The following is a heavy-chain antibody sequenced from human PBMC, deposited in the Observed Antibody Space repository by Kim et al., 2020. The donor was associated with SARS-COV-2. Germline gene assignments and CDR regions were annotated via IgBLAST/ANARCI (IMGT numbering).Heavy chain of an antibody. Sequence: SETLSLICAVYGGSFSGYYWSWIRQPPGKGLEWIGEINHSGSTNYNPSLKSRVTISVDTSKNQFSLKLSSVTAADTAVYYCARALLWFGERFDYWGQGTLVTVSS. J-gene: IGHJ4*02. D-gene: IGHD3-10*01. CDR2: INHSGST. V-gene: IGHV4-34*01. CDR1: GGSFSGYY. CDR3: ARALLWFGERFDY.